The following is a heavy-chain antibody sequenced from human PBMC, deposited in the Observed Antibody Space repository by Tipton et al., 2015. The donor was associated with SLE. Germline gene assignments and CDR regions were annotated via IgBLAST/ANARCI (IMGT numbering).Heavy chain of an antibody. Sequence: TLSLTCTVSGDSINSHYWSWIRQPPGKGLEWIGYINYSGTTNYNPPLKSRVTISIDTSKNQFSLKLSSVTAADTAVYYCARVTHNSSSFYFDYWGQGTLVTVSS. CDR3: ARVTHNSSSFYFDY. CDR2: INYSGTT. CDR1: GDSINSHY. V-gene: IGHV4-59*11. J-gene: IGHJ4*02. D-gene: IGHD6-6*01.